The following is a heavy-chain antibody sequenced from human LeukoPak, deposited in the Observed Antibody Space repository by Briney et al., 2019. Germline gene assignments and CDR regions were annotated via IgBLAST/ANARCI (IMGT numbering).Heavy chain of an antibody. D-gene: IGHD2-2*01. CDR2: IYYSGST. J-gene: IGHJ5*02. V-gene: IGHV4-39*07. Sequence: KSSETLSLTCTVSGGSISSSSYYWGWIRQPPGKGLEWIGSIYYSGSTYYNPSLKSRVTISVDTSKNQFSLKLSSVTAADTAVYYCARGRGPVVVPAAISRNNWFDPWGQGTLVTVSS. CDR3: ARGRGPVVVPAAISRNNWFDP. CDR1: GGSISSSSYY.